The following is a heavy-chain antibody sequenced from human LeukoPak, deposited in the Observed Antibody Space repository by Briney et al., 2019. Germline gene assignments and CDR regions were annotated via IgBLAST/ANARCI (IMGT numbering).Heavy chain of an antibody. CDR3: ARPSVTGKRRDPYSSGWYRHFDY. CDR1: GNTSTSYY. V-gene: IGHV1-46*01. J-gene: IGHJ4*02. D-gene: IGHD6-19*01. Sequence: ASVKASCKAPGNTSTSYYMHWVRQAPGQGLDWMGKINPSGGTTSYAQKFQGRVTMTRDTSTSTVYMELSSLRSEDTAVYYCARPSVTGKRRDPYSSGWYRHFDYWGQGTLVTVSS. CDR2: INPSGGTT.